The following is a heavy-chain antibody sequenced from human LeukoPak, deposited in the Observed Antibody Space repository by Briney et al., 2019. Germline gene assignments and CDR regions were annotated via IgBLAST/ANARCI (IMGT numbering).Heavy chain of an antibody. D-gene: IGHD3-3*01. Sequence: SETLSLTCTVSGGSISSHYWSWVRQHPGKGLEWIGYIYNSGSTYYNPSLKSRVIFSVDTSKNKFSLKLNSVTAADTAVYYCARGHDFWSGNWFDPWGQGTLVIVSS. CDR3: ARGHDFWSGNWFDP. CDR1: GGSISSHY. J-gene: IGHJ5*02. V-gene: IGHV4-59*06. CDR2: IYNSGST.